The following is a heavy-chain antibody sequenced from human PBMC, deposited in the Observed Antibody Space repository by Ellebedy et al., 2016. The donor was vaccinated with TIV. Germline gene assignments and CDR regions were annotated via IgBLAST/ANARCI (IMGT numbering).Heavy chain of an antibody. CDR1: GFTFSGYG. CDR3: AREMVRGVIGVYYYYGMDV. CDR2: ISYDGSNK. J-gene: IGHJ6*02. V-gene: IGHV3-30*03. Sequence: GGSLRLSXAASGFTFSGYGMHWVRQAPGKGLEWVAVISYDGSNKYYADSVKGRFTISRDNSKNTLYLQMNSLRAEDTAVYYCAREMVRGVIGVYYYYGMDVWGQGTTVTVSS. D-gene: IGHD3-10*01.